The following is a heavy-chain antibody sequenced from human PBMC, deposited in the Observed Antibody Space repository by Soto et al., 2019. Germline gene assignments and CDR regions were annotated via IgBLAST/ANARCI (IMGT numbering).Heavy chain of an antibody. CDR1: GFTFSNYA. V-gene: IGHV3-23*04. D-gene: IGHD3-16*01. Sequence: EVQLVDSGGGLVQPGGSLRLSCAASGFTFSNYAMTWVRQGPGKGLECVSGISGSGGRSYYADSVKGRFTISRDNSKSTMYLQMNRLRAEATAVYYCAKAYFVWSSEQPYYFDYWGQGTLVTVSS. CDR3: AKAYFVWSSEQPYYFDY. J-gene: IGHJ4*02. CDR2: ISGSGGRS.